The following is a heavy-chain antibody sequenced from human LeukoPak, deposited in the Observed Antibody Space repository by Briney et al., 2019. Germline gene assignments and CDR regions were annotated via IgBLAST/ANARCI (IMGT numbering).Heavy chain of an antibody. V-gene: IGHV3-23*01. J-gene: IGHJ6*03. CDR3: AKGANDFWSGYFFHYYYYMDV. D-gene: IGHD3-3*01. CDR1: TXXXXA. Sequence: TXXXXAMSWVRQAPGKGLEWVSAISGSGGSTYYADSVKGRFTISRDNSKNTLYLQMNSLRAEDTAVYYCAKGANDFWSGYFFHYYYYMDVWGKGTTVTVSS. CDR2: ISGSGGST.